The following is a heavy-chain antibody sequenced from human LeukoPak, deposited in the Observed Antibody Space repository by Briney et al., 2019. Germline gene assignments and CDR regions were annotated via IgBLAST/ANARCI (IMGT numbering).Heavy chain of an antibody. Sequence: SETLSLTCTVAGGSINSGGFYWSWIRQHPGKGLEWIGYIYYSGSTYYNPSLKSRVTISIDTSKNQFSLKLSSVTAADTAVYYCAGRGYSYGYWGQGTLVTVSS. CDR2: IYYSGST. J-gene: IGHJ4*02. CDR3: AGRGYSYGY. CDR1: GGSINSGGFY. V-gene: IGHV4-31*03. D-gene: IGHD5-18*01.